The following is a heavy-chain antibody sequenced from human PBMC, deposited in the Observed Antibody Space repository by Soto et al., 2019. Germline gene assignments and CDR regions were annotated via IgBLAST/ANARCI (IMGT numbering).Heavy chain of an antibody. CDR2: ISYDGSNK. Sequence: QVQLVESGGGVVQPGRSLRLSCAASGFTFSSYGMHWVRQAPGKGLEWVAVISYDGSNKYYADSVKGRFTISRDNSKNTLYLQMNSLRAEETAVYYCAKDINGVVDPWGQGTLVTVSS. V-gene: IGHV3-30*18. D-gene: IGHD2-8*01. CDR1: GFTFSSYG. CDR3: AKDINGVVDP. J-gene: IGHJ5*02.